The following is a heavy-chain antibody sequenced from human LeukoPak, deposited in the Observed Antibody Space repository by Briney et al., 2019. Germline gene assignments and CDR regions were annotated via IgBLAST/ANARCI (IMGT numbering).Heavy chain of an antibody. D-gene: IGHD2-15*01. CDR2: IYYSGST. V-gene: IGHV4-59*01. Sequence: GSLRLSCAASGITFIKYSMTWVRQAPGKGLEWIGYIYYSGSTNYNPSLKSRVTISVDTSKNQSSLKLSSVTAADTAVYYCARATLRGAHDYWGQGTLVTVSS. J-gene: IGHJ4*02. CDR1: GITFIKYS. CDR3: ARATLRGAHDY.